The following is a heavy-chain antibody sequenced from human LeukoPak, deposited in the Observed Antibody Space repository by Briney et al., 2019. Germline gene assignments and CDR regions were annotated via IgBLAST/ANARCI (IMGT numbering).Heavy chain of an antibody. CDR1: GFTVSSNY. CDR3: ARQQLVRGGFDY. Sequence: GGSLRLSCAASGFTVSSNYMSWVRQAPGKGLEWVSVIYSGGSTYYADSEKGRFTISRDNSKNTLYLQMNSLRAEDTAVYYCARQQLVRGGFDYWGQGTLVTVSS. CDR2: IYSGGST. J-gene: IGHJ4*02. D-gene: IGHD6-13*01. V-gene: IGHV3-53*01.